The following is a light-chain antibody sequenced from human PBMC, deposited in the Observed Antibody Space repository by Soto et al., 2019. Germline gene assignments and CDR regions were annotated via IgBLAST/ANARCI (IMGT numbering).Light chain of an antibody. V-gene: IGKV3-20*01. J-gene: IGKJ1*01. Sequence: EIVLTQSPGTLSSSPGERATLSCRASQSVSNSYLAWYQQRPGQAPRLLIYGASTRATGIPDRFSGSGSGTDFTLTISGLEPEDFAVYFCQQYVSSPWTFGQGTKVEIK. CDR2: GAS. CDR3: QQYVSSPWT. CDR1: QSVSNSY.